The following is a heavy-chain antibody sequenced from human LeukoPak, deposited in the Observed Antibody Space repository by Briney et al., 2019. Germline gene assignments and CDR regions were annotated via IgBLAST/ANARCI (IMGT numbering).Heavy chain of an antibody. CDR2: IKQDGSET. CDR1: GGSFSGYY. D-gene: IGHD4-11*01. V-gene: IGHV3-7*01. J-gene: IGHJ3*02. Sequence: ETLSLTCAVYGGSFSGYYWSWIRQPPGKGLEWVANIKQDGSETHYVDSVKGRFTISRDNAENSLYLQMNSLRAEDAAVYFCAGDPYKHNDYGNYGAFDIWGQGTMVTVSS. CDR3: AGDPYKHNDYGNYGAFDI.